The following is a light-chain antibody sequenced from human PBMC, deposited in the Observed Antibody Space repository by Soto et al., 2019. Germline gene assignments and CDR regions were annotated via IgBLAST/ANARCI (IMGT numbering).Light chain of an antibody. CDR1: QSVSNY. CDR2: AAS. CDR3: QQDLRPPLT. Sequence: DIQMTQSPSSLSASVGDRVTITCRASQSVSNYLNWYQQKPGKAPTLLIYAASTLQGGVPSRISGSGSGTDFTLTISSLQPEDFATYYCQQDLRPPLTFGPGTKVDIK. J-gene: IGKJ3*01. V-gene: IGKV1-39*01.